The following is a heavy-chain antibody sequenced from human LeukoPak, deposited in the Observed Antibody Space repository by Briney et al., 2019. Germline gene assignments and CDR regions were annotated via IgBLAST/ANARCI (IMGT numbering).Heavy chain of an antibody. V-gene: IGHV4-34*01. D-gene: IGHD3-22*01. J-gene: IGHJ4*02. CDR1: GGSFSGYY. CDR3: ARGSGTNPTYYYDSSGYCYLD. Sequence: SETLSLTCAVYGGSFSGYYWSWIRRPPGKGLEWIGEINHSGSTNYNPSLKSRVTISVDTSKNQFSLKLSSVTAADTAVYYCARGSGTNPTYYYDSSGYCYLDWGQGTLVTVSS. CDR2: INHSGST.